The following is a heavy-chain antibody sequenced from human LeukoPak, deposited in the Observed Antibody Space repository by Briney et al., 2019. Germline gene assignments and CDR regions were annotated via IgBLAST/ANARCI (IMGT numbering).Heavy chain of an antibody. V-gene: IGHV3-9*01. CDR2: ISWNSGSI. D-gene: IGHD1-14*01. CDR3: AKDMMGTLIAFDI. CDR1: GFTFDDYA. J-gene: IGHJ3*02. Sequence: QAGGSLRLSCAASGFTFDDYAMHWVRQAPGKGLEWVSGISWNSGSIGYADSVKGRFTISRDNAKNSLYLQMNSLRAEDTALYYCAKDMMGTLIAFDIWGQGTMVTVSS.